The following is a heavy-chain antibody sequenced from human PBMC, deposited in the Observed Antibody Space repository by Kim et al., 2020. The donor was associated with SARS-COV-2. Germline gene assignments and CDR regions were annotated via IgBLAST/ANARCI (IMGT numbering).Heavy chain of an antibody. CDR2: ISGSGGST. D-gene: IGHD3-10*01. V-gene: IGHV3-23*01. CDR1: GFTFSSYA. CDR3: AKSAALLTITMVPEDWYFDL. J-gene: IGHJ2*01. Sequence: GGSLRLSCAASGFTFSSYAMSWVRQAPGKGLEWVSAISGSGGSTYYADSVKGRFTISRDNSKNTLYLQMNSLRAEDTAVYYCAKSAALLTITMVPEDWYFDLWGRGTLVTVSS.